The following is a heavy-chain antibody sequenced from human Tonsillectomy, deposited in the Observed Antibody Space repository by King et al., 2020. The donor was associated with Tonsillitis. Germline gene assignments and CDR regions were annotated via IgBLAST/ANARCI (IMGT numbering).Heavy chain of an antibody. J-gene: IGHJ4*02. CDR3: AKDLYYYDSSGYLDY. V-gene: IGHV3-30*18. D-gene: IGHD3-22*01. CDR1: GFTFSNYG. Sequence: VQLVESRGGVVQPGRSLRLSCAASGFTFSNYGMHWVRQAPGKGLEWVAVISYDGSIKYYADSVKGRFTISRDNSKSTLYLQMTSLGVEDTAVYYCAKDLYYYDSSGYLDYWGQGTLVTVSS. CDR2: ISYDGSIK.